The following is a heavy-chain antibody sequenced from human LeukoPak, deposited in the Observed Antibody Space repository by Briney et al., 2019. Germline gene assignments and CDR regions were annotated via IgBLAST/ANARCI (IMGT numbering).Heavy chain of an antibody. J-gene: IGHJ4*02. CDR1: GGSISSYY. CDR2: IYYSGST. CDR3: ARGRWNGDSEY. D-gene: IGHD1-1*01. Sequence: SETLSLTCTVSGGSISSYYWSWIRQPPGKGLEWIGYIYYSGSTNYNPSLKSRVTISVDTSKNQFSLKVTSVTAADTAVYYCARGRWNGDSEYWGQGTLVTVSS. V-gene: IGHV4-59*12.